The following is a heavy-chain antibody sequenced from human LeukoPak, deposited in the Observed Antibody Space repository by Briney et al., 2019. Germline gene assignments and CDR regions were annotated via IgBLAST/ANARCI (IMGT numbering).Heavy chain of an antibody. D-gene: IGHD3-9*01. CDR3: ASPAGSNYDVLTGPGYCDY. V-gene: IGHV1-2*02. CDR2: INPNSGAT. CDR1: GYIFTDYY. J-gene: IGHJ4*02. Sequence: ASVKVSCTASGYIFTDYYMHWVRQAPGQGLEWLGWINPNSGATNYAQKFQGRVTMTRDTSITTVYMELRSLISDDTAVYYCASPAGSNYDVLTGPGYCDYWGQGTLVTVS.